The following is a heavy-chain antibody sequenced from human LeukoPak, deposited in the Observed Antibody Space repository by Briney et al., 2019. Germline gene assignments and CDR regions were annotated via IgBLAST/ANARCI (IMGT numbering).Heavy chain of an antibody. CDR2: ISAYNGNT. Sequence: ASVKVSCKASGYTFTSYGISWVRQAPGQGLEWMGWISAYNGNTNYAQKLQGRVTMTTDTSTSTVYMELRSLRSDDTAVYYCVRTDPWDLKYYFDYWGQGALVSVSS. D-gene: IGHD1-26*01. V-gene: IGHV1-18*01. J-gene: IGHJ4*02. CDR3: VRTDPWDLKYYFDY. CDR1: GYTFTSYG.